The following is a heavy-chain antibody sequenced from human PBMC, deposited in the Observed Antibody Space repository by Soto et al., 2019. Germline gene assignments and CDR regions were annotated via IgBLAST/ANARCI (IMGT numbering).Heavy chain of an antibody. J-gene: IGHJ4*02. CDR2: IYYSGST. CDR1: GGSINNHY. Sequence: SETLSLTCTVSGGSINNHYWSWIRQPPGKGLEWIGYIYYSGSTNYNPSLKSRVTISVDTSKNQFSLKLSSVTAADTAVYYCARSYSSGWYPVDYWGQGTLVTVS. D-gene: IGHD6-19*01. CDR3: ARSYSSGWYPVDY. V-gene: IGHV4-59*08.